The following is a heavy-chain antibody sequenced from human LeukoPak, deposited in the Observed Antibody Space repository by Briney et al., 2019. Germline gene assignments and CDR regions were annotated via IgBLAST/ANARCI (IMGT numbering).Heavy chain of an antibody. D-gene: IGHD3-10*01. Sequence: LPGGSLRLSCAASGFTFSSYGMHWVRQAPGKGLEWVAFIRYDGSNKYYADSVKGRFTISRDNSKNTLYLQMNSLRAEDTAVYYCAKDALWFGESYYFDYWGQGTLVTVSS. CDR1: GFTFSSYG. CDR2: IRYDGSNK. CDR3: AKDALWFGESYYFDY. V-gene: IGHV3-30*02. J-gene: IGHJ4*02.